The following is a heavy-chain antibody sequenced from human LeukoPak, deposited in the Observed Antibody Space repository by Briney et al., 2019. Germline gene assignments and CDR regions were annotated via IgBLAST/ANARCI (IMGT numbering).Heavy chain of an antibody. Sequence: SVKVSCKASGGTFSSYAISWVRQAPGQGLEWMGRIIPIFGTANYAQKFQGRVTITTDESTSTAYMELSRLRSEDTAVYYCARDHYYDSSGYGYWGQGTLVTVSS. J-gene: IGHJ4*02. CDR3: ARDHYYDSSGYGY. CDR2: IIPIFGTA. CDR1: GGTFSSYA. V-gene: IGHV1-69*05. D-gene: IGHD3-22*01.